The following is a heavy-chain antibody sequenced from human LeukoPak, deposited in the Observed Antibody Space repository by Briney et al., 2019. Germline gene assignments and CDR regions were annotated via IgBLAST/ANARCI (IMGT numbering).Heavy chain of an antibody. D-gene: IGHD3-22*01. Sequence: GGSLRLPCAASGFTFSGNWMSWVRQAPGKGLEWVANINQDGSEKYYVDSAKGRFTISRDNAKNSLYLQMNSLRAEDTAVYYCARVDYHDTTDGHYWGQGTLVTVSS. CDR2: INQDGSEK. CDR3: ARVDYHDTTDGHY. J-gene: IGHJ4*02. CDR1: GFTFSGNW. V-gene: IGHV3-7*04.